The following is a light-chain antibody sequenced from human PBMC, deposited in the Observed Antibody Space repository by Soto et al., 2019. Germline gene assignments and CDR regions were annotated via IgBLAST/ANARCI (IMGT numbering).Light chain of an antibody. CDR3: QQYDNLLL. Sequence: DIQMTQSPSSLSASVGDRVTITCQASQDIRNYLNWYQQKPGKAPKFLIYDASNLETGVPSRFSGRGSGTNFTFTISSLQPEDIATYDCQQYDNLLLFGQGTRLEIK. CDR1: QDIRNY. CDR2: DAS. V-gene: IGKV1-33*01. J-gene: IGKJ5*01.